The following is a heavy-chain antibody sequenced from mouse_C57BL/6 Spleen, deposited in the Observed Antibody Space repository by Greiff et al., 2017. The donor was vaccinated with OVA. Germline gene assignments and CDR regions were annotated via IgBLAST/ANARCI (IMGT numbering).Heavy chain of an antibody. D-gene: IGHD2-5*01. V-gene: IGHV1-82*01. Sequence: VQLQQSGPELVKPGASVKISCKASGYAFSSSWMNWVKQRPGKGLEWIGRIYPGDGDTNYNGKFKGKATLTADKSSSTAYMQLSSLTSEDSAVYFCARGDSNYVFAYWGQGTLVTVSA. J-gene: IGHJ3*01. CDR2: IYPGDGDT. CDR1: GYAFSSSW. CDR3: ARGDSNYVFAY.